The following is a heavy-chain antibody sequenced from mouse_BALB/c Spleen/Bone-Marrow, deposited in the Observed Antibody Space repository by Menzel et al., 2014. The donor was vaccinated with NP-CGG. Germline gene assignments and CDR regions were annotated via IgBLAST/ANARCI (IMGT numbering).Heavy chain of an antibody. J-gene: IGHJ4*01. CDR1: GYAFXNYL. CDR2: INTGSGGT. V-gene: IGHV1-54*01. CDR3: ARWDYAMDY. Sequence: QVQLKQSGAELVRPGTSVKVSCKASGYAFXNYLIEWVKQRPGQGLEWIGVINTGSGGTNYNEKFKGKATLTADKSSSTAYMQLSSLTSDDSAVYFCARWDYAMDYWGQGTSVTVSS.